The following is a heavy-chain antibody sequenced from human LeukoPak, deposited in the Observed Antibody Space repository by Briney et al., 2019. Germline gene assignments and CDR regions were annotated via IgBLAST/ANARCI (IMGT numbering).Heavy chain of an antibody. CDR2: IFSGGNT. Sequence: PGGSLRLSCAASGFTVSSNSMNWGRQAPGKGLEWVSVIFSGGNTYYADSVKGRFTISRDNSKNTVYLQMNSLRAEDTAVYYCARGDWGYTYGYTIWGQGTLVTVSS. CDR1: GFTVSSNS. CDR3: ARGDWGYTYGYTI. J-gene: IGHJ4*02. V-gene: IGHV3-53*01. D-gene: IGHD5-18*01.